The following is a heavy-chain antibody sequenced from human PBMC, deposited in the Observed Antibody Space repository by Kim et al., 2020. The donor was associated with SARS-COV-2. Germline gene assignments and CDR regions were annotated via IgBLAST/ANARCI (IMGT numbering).Heavy chain of an antibody. Sequence: GGSLRLSCAASGFTFSNAWMSWVRQAPGKGLEWVGRIKSKTDGGTTDYAAPVKGRFTISRDDSKNTLYLQMNSLKTEDTAVYYCTRGYSTDDAFDIWGQGTMVIVSS. V-gene: IGHV3-15*01. CDR2: IKSKTDGGTT. CDR3: TRGYSTDDAFDI. CDR1: GFTFSNAW. D-gene: IGHD2-15*01. J-gene: IGHJ3*02.